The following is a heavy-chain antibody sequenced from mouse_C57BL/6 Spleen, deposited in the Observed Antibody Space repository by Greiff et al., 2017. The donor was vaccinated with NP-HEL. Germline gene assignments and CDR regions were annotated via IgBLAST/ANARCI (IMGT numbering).Heavy chain of an antibody. Sequence: VQRVESGPGLVQPSQSLSITCTVSGFSLTSYGVHWVRQSPGKGLEWLGVIWSGGSTDYNAAFISRLSISKDNSKSQVFFKMNSLQADDTAIYYCASPIYYDPDYYAMDYWGQGTSVTVSS. CDR1: GFSLTSYG. CDR3: ASPIYYDPDYYAMDY. D-gene: IGHD2-4*01. V-gene: IGHV2-2*01. J-gene: IGHJ4*01. CDR2: IWSGGST.